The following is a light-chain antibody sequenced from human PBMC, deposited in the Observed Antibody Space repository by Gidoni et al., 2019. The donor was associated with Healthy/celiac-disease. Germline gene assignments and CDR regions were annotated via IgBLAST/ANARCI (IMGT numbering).Light chain of an antibody. J-gene: IGKJ4*01. Sequence: DIQMTQSPSSLSASVGDRVTITCQASQDISNYLNWYQQKPGKAPKLLIYDASNLETGVPSRFSGSGSGTDFTFTISSLQPEDIATYYCQQYDNLPLVTFDGGTKVEIK. CDR3: QQYDNLPLVT. CDR2: DAS. V-gene: IGKV1-33*01. CDR1: QDISNY.